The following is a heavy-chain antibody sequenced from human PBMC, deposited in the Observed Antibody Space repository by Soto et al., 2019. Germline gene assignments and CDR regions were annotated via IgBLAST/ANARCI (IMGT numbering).Heavy chain of an antibody. CDR2: ISANNGNT. Sequence: QVRLVHSETEVKKPGASVNVACKASGYTFTSYTISWVRQAPGQGLEWMGWISANNGNTEFAQKFQDRLTMIADTTTSTAYLELRNLRPDETAVYYCARSLPWFDPWGQGTLVAVSS. V-gene: IGHV1-18*01. CDR1: GYTFTSYT. J-gene: IGHJ5*02. CDR3: ARSLPWFDP.